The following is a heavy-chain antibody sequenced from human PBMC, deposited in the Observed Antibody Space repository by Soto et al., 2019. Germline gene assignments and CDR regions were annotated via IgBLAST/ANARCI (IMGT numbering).Heavy chain of an antibody. V-gene: IGHV4-39*01. J-gene: IGHJ4*02. CDR2: IHYSGTT. Sequence: QLQVQESVPGLVKPSETLSLTCTVSGVSIDISRYYWGWIRPPPGKGLEWIGNIHYSGTTYYNPSLKSRVIISVNTSKNQFSLRLNAVTAADTAVYYCARPYESGGFYYGFDYWGQGTPVTVSS. CDR3: ARPYESGGFYYGFDY. CDR1: GVSIDISRYY. D-gene: IGHD3-22*01.